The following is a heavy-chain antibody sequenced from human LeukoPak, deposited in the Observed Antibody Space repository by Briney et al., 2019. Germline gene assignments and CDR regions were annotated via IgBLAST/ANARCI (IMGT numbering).Heavy chain of an antibody. CDR2: AYYRSKWYH. Sequence: SQTLSLTCDISGDNVSSNSAAWSWIGQSPSRGLEWLGRAYYRSKWYHDYAVFVKRRITINPDTSENQFSLHLNSVTPEDRAVNYCANSLGNFMGVNCFDSWGPGIRSPSPQ. V-gene: IGHV6-1*01. CDR3: ANSLGNFMGVNCFDS. CDR1: GDNVSSNSAA. J-gene: IGHJ5*01. D-gene: IGHD1-7*01.